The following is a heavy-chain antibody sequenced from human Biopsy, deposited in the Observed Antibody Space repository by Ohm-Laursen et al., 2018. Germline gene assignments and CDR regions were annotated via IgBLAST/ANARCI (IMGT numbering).Heavy chain of an antibody. V-gene: IGHV4-59*11. CDR2: ISHTGYT. CDR3: ARGSNEYGGLYFPH. J-gene: IGHJ1*01. CDR1: GGSFTGHY. Sequence: SDTLSLTCTVSGGSFTGHYWTWIRQPPGKGLEWIGHISHTGYTSYKPSLKSRVTISLDTSRKHFSLRLTSLAAADTAVYYCARGSNEYGGLYFPHWGQGTLVTVSP. D-gene: IGHD4-23*01.